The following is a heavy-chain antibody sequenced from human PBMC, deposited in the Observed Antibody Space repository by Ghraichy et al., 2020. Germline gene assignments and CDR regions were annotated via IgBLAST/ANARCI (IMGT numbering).Heavy chain of an antibody. CDR2: ISGSGGST. D-gene: IGHD1-14*01. V-gene: IGHV3-23*01. Sequence: GESLNISCAASGFTFSSYAMSWVRQAPGKGLEWVSGISGSGGSTYYADSVKGRFTISRDNFKNTLYLQMNSLRAEDTAVYYCAKATGALPYGMDVWGQGTTVTVSS. J-gene: IGHJ6*02. CDR1: GFTFSSYA. CDR3: AKATGALPYGMDV.